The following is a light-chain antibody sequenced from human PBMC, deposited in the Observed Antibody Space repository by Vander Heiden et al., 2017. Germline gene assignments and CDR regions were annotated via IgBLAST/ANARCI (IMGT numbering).Light chain of an antibody. CDR1: SSNIGSTF. V-gene: IGLV1-51*01. CDR3: GTWDTSLSVVV. Sequence: SVFTQPPAVAATPGQKVTISCSGSSSNIGSTFVSWYQQLPGTAPKLLIYDNNKRPSGIPDRFSGSKSGTSATLGITGVQTGDEADYYCGTWDTSLSVVVFGGGTKLTVL. CDR2: DNN. J-gene: IGLJ2*01.